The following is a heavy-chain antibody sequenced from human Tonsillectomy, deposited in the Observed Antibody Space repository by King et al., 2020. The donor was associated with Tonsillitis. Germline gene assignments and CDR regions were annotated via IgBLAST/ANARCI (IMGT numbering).Heavy chain of an antibody. CDR3: ARESGDCSSTSCYLWFDP. CDR1: GGSISSGDYY. D-gene: IGHD2-2*01. V-gene: IGHV4-30-4*01. Sequence: VQLQESGPGLVEPSQTLSLTCTVSGGSISSGDYYWSWIRQPPGKGLEWIWYIYYSGSTYYNPSLRSRVTLSVDTSKNQFSLKLSSVTAADTAVYYCARESGDCSSTSCYLWFDPWGQGTLVTVSS. J-gene: IGHJ5*02. CDR2: IYYSGST.